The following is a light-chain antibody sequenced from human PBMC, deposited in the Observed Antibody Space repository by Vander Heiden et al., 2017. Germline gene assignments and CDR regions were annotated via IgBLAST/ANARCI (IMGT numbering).Light chain of an antibody. Sequence: QSALTQPASASGSPGQSITTPCTLTSCEVGGYIYVSWSQPHPVTAPNLLIYDGSKRPSGVSNRFSGSKSGNTASLTIAGLQAEDEADYYCSSYTSSSTVFGGGTKLTVL. CDR1: SCEVGGYIY. CDR3: SSYTSSSTV. V-gene: IGLV2-14*03. J-gene: IGLJ2*01. CDR2: DGS.